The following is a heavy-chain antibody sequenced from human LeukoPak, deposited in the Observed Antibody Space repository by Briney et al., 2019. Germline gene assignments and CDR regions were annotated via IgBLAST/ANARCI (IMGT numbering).Heavy chain of an antibody. CDR3: ARARGYSYGYRDAFDI. J-gene: IGHJ3*02. Sequence: GGSLRLSCAASGFTFSSYAMHWVRQAPGKGLEYVSAISSNGGSTYYANSVKGRFTISRDNSKNTLYLQMGSLRAEDMAVYYCARARGYSYGYRDAFDIWGQGTMVTVSS. V-gene: IGHV3-64*01. D-gene: IGHD5-18*01. CDR1: GFTFSSYA. CDR2: ISSNGGST.